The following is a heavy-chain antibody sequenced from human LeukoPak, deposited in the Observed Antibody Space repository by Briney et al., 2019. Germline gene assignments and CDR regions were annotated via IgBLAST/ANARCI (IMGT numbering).Heavy chain of an antibody. V-gene: IGHV1-2*06. D-gene: IGHD2-2*01. J-gene: IGHJ5*02. Sequence: GASVKVSCRASGYTFTGYYMHWVRQAPGQGLEWMGRVNPNNGVPNYAQKFQGRVTLTRDPAISTFYMELSSLRSDDTAVYFCAREVGYSSSYYGRFDPWGQGTLVIVSS. CDR2: VNPNNGVP. CDR1: GYTFTGYY. CDR3: AREVGYSSSYYGRFDP.